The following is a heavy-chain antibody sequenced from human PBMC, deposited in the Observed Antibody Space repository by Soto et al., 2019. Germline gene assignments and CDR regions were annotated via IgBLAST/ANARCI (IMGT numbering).Heavy chain of an antibody. CDR1: GFTFTSYA. CDR3: AKGQYYDILTAYYSFGY. V-gene: IGHV3-23*01. CDR2: ISGRADST. Sequence: GSLRLSCAASGFTFTSYAMNWVRQAPGKGLEWVSSISGRADSTYYADSVKGRFTISRDNSKNTLYLQMNTLRAEDTAVYYCAKGQYYDILTAYYSFGYWSPGTLVTVSS. D-gene: IGHD3-9*01. J-gene: IGHJ4*02.